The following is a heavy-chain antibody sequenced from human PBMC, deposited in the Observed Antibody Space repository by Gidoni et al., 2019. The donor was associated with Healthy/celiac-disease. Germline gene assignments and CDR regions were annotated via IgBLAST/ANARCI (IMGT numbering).Heavy chain of an antibody. CDR3: ASPIAVAGNEAFDI. D-gene: IGHD6-19*01. CDR2: IIPILGIA. Sequence: QVQLVQSGAEVKKPGSSVKVSCKASGGTFSSYTISWVRQAPGQGLEWMGRIIPILGIANYAQKFQGRVTITADKSTSTAYMELSSLRSEDTAVYYCASPIAVAGNEAFDIWGQGTMVTVSS. V-gene: IGHV1-69*02. J-gene: IGHJ3*02. CDR1: GGTFSSYT.